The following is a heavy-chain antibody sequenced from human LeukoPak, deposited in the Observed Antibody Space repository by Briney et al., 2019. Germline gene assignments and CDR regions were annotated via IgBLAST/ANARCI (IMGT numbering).Heavy chain of an antibody. V-gene: IGHV3-48*02. CDR2: ISSDSTTL. Sequence: PGGSLRLSCAASGFSFSSSTMNWVRQAPGKGLEWVSYISSDSTTLYYAASVKGRFTISRDNAKNSLYLHMNSLTDEDTAVYYCARGGSFTPDYWGQGALVTISS. D-gene: IGHD6-19*01. CDR1: GFSFSSST. CDR3: ARGGSFTPDY. J-gene: IGHJ4*02.